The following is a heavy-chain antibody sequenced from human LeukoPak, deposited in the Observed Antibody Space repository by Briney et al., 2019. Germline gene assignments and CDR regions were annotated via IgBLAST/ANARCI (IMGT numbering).Heavy chain of an antibody. CDR1: GDSVSSNSAV. V-gene: IGHV6-1*01. D-gene: IGHD3-16*01. CDR2: TYYRSKWYS. Sequence: SQTLSLTCAISGDSVSSNSAVWNWTRQSPSRGLEWLGRTYYRSKWYSDYAVSVKSRITINPDTSKNQFSLQLNSVTPEDTAVYYCARALGKNWFDPWGQGTLVTVSS. J-gene: IGHJ5*02. CDR3: ARALGKNWFDP.